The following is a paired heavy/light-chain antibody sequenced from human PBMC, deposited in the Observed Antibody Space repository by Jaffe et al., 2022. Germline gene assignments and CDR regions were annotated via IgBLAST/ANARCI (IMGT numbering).Heavy chain of an antibody. J-gene: IGHJ4*02. Sequence: QVQLQESGPGVVKPSETLSLICAVSGYSISNGHDWGWIRQPPGKGLEFIGSIYHSGSTYYNPSLKTRVAISVDTSKNQFSLNLSSVTAADTAVYYCARRGTPFDYWGQGTLVAVSS. CDR2: IYHSGST. D-gene: IGHD2-15*01. CDR3: ARRGTPFDY. V-gene: IGHV4-38-2*01. CDR1: GYSISNGHD.
Light chain of an antibody. CDR2: GAS. CDR3: QQYGSSPWT. V-gene: IGKV3-20*01. CDR1: QSVSSDF. Sequence: EIVLTQSPGTLSLSPGERATLSCRASQSVSSDFLAWYQQKPGQTPRLLIYGASSRATGIPDRFSGSGSGTDFTLTITSLEPEDFAVYCCQQYGSSPWTFGQGTKVEIK. J-gene: IGKJ1*01.